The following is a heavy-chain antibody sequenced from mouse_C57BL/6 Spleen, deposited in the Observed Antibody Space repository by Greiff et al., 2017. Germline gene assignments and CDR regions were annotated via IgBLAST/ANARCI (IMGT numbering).Heavy chain of an antibody. J-gene: IGHJ1*03. D-gene: IGHD1-1*02. Sequence: VHVKQSGPELVKPGASVKISCKASGYSFTGYYMNWVKQSPEKSLEWIGEINPSTGGTTYNQKFKAKATLTVDKSSSTAYMQLKSLTSADSAVYYCARGGSLYFDVWGTGTTVTVSS. CDR2: INPSTGGT. V-gene: IGHV1-42*01. CDR1: GYSFTGYY. CDR3: ARGGSLYFDV.